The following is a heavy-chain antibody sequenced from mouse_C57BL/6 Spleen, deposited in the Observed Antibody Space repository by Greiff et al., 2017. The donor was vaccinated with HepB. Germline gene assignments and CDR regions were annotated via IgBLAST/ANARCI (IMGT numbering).Heavy chain of an antibody. CDR1: GFSLTSYG. D-gene: IGHD1-1*01. Sequence: QVQLKESGPGLVQPSQSLSITCTVSGFSLTSYGVHWVRQSPGKGLEWLGVIWSGGSTDYNAAFISRLSISKDNSKSQVFFKMNSLQADDTAIYYCARKGTYYYGSSYYAMDYWGQGTSVTVSS. CDR3: ARKGTYYYGSSYYAMDY. CDR2: IWSGGST. J-gene: IGHJ4*01. V-gene: IGHV2-2*01.